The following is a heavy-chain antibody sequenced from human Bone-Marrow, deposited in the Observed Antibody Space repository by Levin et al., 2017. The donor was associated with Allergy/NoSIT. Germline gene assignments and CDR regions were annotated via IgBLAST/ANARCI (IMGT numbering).Heavy chain of an antibody. CDR2: VYYSGST. D-gene: IGHD2-8*01. CDR1: GASVSSDGHF. Sequence: SETLSLTCTVSGASVSSDGHFWTWIRQFPGKGLEWIGYVYYSGSTNYNPSLKSRVTMTVDTTNCQFTLKLKSVTAANTAMYYCASHRCTRAASSALIFDSWGHGTLVTVSS. J-gene: IGHJ4*01. CDR3: ASHRCTRAASSALIFDS. V-gene: IGHV4-61*08.